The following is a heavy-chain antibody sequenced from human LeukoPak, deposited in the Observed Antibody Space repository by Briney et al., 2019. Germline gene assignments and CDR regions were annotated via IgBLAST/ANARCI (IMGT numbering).Heavy chain of an antibody. V-gene: IGHV3-66*01. CDR3: ARDQYSYAHAAH. CDR1: GFTVSSNY. CDR2: IYSGGTT. J-gene: IGHJ4*02. Sequence: GGSLRLSCAASGFTVSSNYMSWVRQAPGKGLEWVSVIYSGGTTYYADSVKGRFTISRDNSKNTLHLQMDSLRAEDTAVYYCARDQYSYAHAAHWGQGTLVTVSS. D-gene: IGHD5-18*01.